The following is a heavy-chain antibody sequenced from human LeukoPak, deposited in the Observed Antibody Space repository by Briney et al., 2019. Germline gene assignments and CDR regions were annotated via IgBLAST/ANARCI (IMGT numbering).Heavy chain of an antibody. J-gene: IGHJ4*02. V-gene: IGHV4-59*08. D-gene: IGHD6-19*01. CDR2: IYYSGST. Sequence: SETLSLTCTVPGGSISSHYWSWIRQPPGKGLEWVAYIYYSGSTNYNPSLKSRVTISVDTSMNQFSLKLRSVTAADTAVYYRARGWYDSGWSYDFWGQGTLVTVSS. CDR3: ARGWYDSGWSYDF. CDR1: GGSISSHY.